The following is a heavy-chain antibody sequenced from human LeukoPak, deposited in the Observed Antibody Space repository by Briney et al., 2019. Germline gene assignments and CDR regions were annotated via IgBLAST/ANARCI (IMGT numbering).Heavy chain of an antibody. CDR1: GGSISSYY. D-gene: IGHD2-15*01. V-gene: IGHV4-4*07. CDR2: IYTSGST. CDR3: ARDPVFFGCSGGSCYPSGWFDP. J-gene: IGHJ5*02. Sequence: SETLSLTCTVSGGSISSYYWSWIRQPAGKGLEWIGRIYTSGSTKYNPSLESRVTISVDTSKNQFSLKLSSVTAADTAVYYCARDPVFFGCSGGSCYPSGWFDPWGQGTLVTVSS.